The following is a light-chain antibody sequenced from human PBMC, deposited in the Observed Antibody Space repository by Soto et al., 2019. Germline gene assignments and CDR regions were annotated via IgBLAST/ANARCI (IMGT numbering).Light chain of an antibody. J-gene: IGKJ1*01. CDR1: QSINSW. Sequence: DIPMTQSPSTLSASVGDRVTITCRASQSINSWLAWYQQKAGKAPKLLIYKASSLESGGPSRFSGSGSGTEFTLTISSLQPDDFATYYCQQYSSYSRTFGQGTKVEIK. CDR2: KAS. CDR3: QQYSSYSRT. V-gene: IGKV1-5*03.